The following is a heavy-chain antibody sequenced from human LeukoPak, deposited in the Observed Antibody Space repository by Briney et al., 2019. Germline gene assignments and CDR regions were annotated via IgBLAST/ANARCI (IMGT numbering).Heavy chain of an antibody. J-gene: IGHJ4*02. V-gene: IGHV4-59*01. D-gene: IGHD3/OR15-3a*01. Sequence: SETLSLTCTVSGGSISSYCWSWIRQPPGKGLEWIGYIYYSGSTNYNPSLKSRVTISVDTSKNQFSLKLSSVTAADTAVYYCASWTKEGYLDYWGQGTLVTVSS. CDR2: IYYSGST. CDR1: GGSISSYC. CDR3: ASWTKEGYLDY.